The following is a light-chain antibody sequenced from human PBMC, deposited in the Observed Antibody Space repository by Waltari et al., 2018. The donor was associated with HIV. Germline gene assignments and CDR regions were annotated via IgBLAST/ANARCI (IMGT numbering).Light chain of an antibody. CDR1: QSVSSN. J-gene: IGKJ1*01. V-gene: IGKV3-15*01. CDR2: GAS. Sequence: ETMMTQSPATLSVSPGERATLSCRASQSVSSNLAWYQQKPGQAPRLLIYGASTRATAIPARVSGSGSGTDFTLTISSLQSEDIAIYYCQQYNNWPQTFGQGTKVKIK. CDR3: QQYNNWPQT.